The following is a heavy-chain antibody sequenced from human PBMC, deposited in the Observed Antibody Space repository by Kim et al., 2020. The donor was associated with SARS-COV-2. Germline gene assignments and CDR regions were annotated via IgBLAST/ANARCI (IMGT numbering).Heavy chain of an antibody. CDR1: GGSISSYY. D-gene: IGHD6-19*01. V-gene: IGHV4-59*13. Sequence: SETLSLTCTVSGGSISSYYWSWIRQPPGKGLEWIGYIYYSGSTNYNPSLKSRVTISVDTSKNQFSLKLSSVTAADTAVYYCARDRRIAVAGKNYYGMDVWGQGTTVTVSS. J-gene: IGHJ6*02. CDR3: ARDRRIAVAGKNYYGMDV. CDR2: IYYSGST.